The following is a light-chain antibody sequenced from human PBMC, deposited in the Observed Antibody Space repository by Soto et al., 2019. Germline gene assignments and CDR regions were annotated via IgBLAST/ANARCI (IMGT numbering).Light chain of an antibody. CDR1: QSINTW. CDR3: QHYNTYSGT. J-gene: IGKJ3*01. Sequence: DIQMTQSPSTLSASVGDRVTITCRASQSINTWLAWYQQKPGKAPKLLIYRASTLESGVPSRFSGSGSGTEFTLTLSSLQPHDFSTYYCQHYNTYSGTFGPGTKVDI. CDR2: RAS. V-gene: IGKV1-5*03.